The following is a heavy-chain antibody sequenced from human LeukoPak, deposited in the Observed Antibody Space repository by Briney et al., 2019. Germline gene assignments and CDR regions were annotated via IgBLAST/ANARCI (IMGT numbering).Heavy chain of an antibody. J-gene: IGHJ4*02. CDR3: TTPLYGDYVDY. CDR1: GFTFSNAW. Sequence: GGSLRLSCAASGFTFSNAWMSWVRQAPGKGLEWVGRIKSKTDGGTTDYAAPVKCRFTISRDDSKNTLYLQMNSLKTEDTAVYYCTTPLYGDYVDYWGQGTLVTVSS. D-gene: IGHD3-16*01. V-gene: IGHV3-15*01. CDR2: IKSKTDGGTT.